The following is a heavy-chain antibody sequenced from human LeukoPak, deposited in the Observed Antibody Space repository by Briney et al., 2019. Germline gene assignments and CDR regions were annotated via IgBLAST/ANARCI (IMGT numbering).Heavy chain of an antibody. CDR1: GFTFSSFS. Sequence: TGGSLRLSCAASGFTFSSFSMNWVRQAPGKGLEWVSSISSGSSYIYYADSVKGRFTISRDNAKNPLYLQMNSLRAEDTAVYYCARDPYGDYARKSLFDYWGQGTLVTVSS. J-gene: IGHJ4*02. D-gene: IGHD4-17*01. CDR3: ARDPYGDYARKSLFDY. V-gene: IGHV3-21*01. CDR2: ISSGSSYI.